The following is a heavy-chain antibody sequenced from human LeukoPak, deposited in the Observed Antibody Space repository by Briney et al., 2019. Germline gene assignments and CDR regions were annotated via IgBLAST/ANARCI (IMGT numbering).Heavy chain of an antibody. D-gene: IGHD4/OR15-4a*01. CDR1: GGSISSYY. CDR2: IYYSGST. CDR3: ARDYGAPGDYVGY. V-gene: IGHV4-59*01. Sequence: SETLSLTCTVSGGSISSYYWSWIRQPPGKGLEWIGYIYYSGSTNYNPSLKSRVTISVDTSKNQFSLKLSSVTAADTAVYYCARDYGAPGDYVGYWGQGTLVTVSS. J-gene: IGHJ4*02.